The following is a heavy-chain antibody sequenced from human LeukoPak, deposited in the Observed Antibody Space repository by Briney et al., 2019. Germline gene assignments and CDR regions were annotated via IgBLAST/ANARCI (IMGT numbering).Heavy chain of an antibody. CDR3: ATHFPGRSGTPFDY. CDR1: GFTFSSYA. D-gene: IGHD6-13*01. CDR2: ISGSGGST. J-gene: IGHJ4*02. Sequence: GGSLRLSCAASGFTFSSYAMSWVRQAPGEGLEWVSAISGSGGSTYYADSVKGRFTISRDNSKNTLYLQMNSLRAEDTAVYYCATHFPGRSGTPFDYWGQGTLVTVSS. V-gene: IGHV3-23*01.